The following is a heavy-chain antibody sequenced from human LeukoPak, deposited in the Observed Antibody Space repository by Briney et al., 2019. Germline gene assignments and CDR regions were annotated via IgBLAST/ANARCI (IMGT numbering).Heavy chain of an antibody. J-gene: IGHJ3*02. Sequence: SETLSLTCAVYGGSFSGYYWSWIRQPPGKGLEWIGEINHSGSTYYNPSLKSRVIILVDTSENQFSLKLSSVTAADTAVYYCARDRCSTTTCYDAFDIWGQGTMVTVSS. CDR1: GGSFSGYY. D-gene: IGHD2-2*01. CDR2: INHSGST. V-gene: IGHV4-34*01. CDR3: ARDRCSTTTCYDAFDI.